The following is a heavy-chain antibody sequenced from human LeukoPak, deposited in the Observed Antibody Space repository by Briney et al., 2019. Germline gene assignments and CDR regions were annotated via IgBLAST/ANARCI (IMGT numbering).Heavy chain of an antibody. D-gene: IGHD3-22*01. Sequence: GGSLRLSCAASGFAFSNYAMSWVRQAPGKGLEWVSSITGSGGSTYYADSAKGRLTISRDNSKITLSLQMNSLRADDTAVYYCARVSTYYYDSSGSNYFDYWGQGTLVTVSS. CDR2: ITGSGGST. CDR1: GFAFSNYA. CDR3: ARVSTYYYDSSGSNYFDY. V-gene: IGHV3-23*01. J-gene: IGHJ4*02.